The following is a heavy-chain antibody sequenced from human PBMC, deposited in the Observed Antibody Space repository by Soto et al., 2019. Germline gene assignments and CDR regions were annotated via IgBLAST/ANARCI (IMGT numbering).Heavy chain of an antibody. J-gene: IGHJ5*02. CDR2: INTGNGNT. D-gene: IGHD5-12*01. Sequence: ASVKVSCKASGITSTTYAIHWVRQAPGHGLEWMGWINTGNGNTRYSQRFLVTVSLTTDTSTSTASMDLSSLTSEDTAVYYCARATSGYVTWGQGTLVTISS. CDR1: GITSTTYA. CDR3: ARATSGYVT. V-gene: IGHV1-3*04.